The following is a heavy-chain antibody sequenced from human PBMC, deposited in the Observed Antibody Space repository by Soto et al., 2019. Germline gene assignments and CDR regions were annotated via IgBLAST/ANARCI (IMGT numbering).Heavy chain of an antibody. Sequence: PGGSLRLSCAASGFTFSSYAMHWVRQAPGKGLEWVAVISYDGSNKYYADSVKGRFTISRDNSKNTLYLQMNSLRAEDTAVYYCARDRWLQYYFDYWGQGTLVTVSS. V-gene: IGHV3-30-3*01. D-gene: IGHD5-12*01. CDR3: ARDRWLQYYFDY. CDR2: ISYDGSNK. CDR1: GFTFSSYA. J-gene: IGHJ4*02.